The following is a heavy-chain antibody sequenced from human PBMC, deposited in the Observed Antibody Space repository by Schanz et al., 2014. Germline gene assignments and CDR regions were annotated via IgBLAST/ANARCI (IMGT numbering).Heavy chain of an antibody. CDR1: GGSISSYY. Sequence: QVQLQESGPGLVKPSETLSLTCTVSGGSISSYYWNWIRQPPGKGLEWIGYIYYSVTTNYNPSLKSRVPISVDTSKNQFSLKLSSLTAADTAVYYCARGHIISYWGQGTLLTVSS. CDR3: ARGHIISY. J-gene: IGHJ4*02. CDR2: IYYSVTT. V-gene: IGHV4-59*01. D-gene: IGHD2-21*01.